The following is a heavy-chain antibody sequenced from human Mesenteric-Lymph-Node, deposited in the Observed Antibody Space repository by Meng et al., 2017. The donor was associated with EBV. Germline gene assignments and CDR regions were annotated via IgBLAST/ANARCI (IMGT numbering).Heavy chain of an antibody. CDR2: INHSGTT. J-gene: IGHJ4*02. CDR1: GESFSGYY. Sequence: QVPVQQGGSGMLQPSETLSLTCAVYGESFSGYYWSWIRQPPGKGLEWIGEINHSGTTNYNPSLESRVTISVDTSKNQFSLKLTSLTAADTAVYYCARLGNGHWGQGTLVTVSS. CDR3: ARLGNGH. V-gene: IGHV4-34*01.